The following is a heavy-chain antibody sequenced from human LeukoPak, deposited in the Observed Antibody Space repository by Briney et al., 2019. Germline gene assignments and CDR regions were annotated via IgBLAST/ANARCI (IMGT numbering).Heavy chain of an antibody. D-gene: IGHD2-15*01. J-gene: IGHJ5*02. CDR1: GYTFAGYY. CDR3: ARDQEAYCSGGSCYGENWFDP. V-gene: IGHV1-2*02. CDR2: INPSGGGT. Sequence: ASVKVSCKASGYTFAGYYMHWVRQAPGQGLEWMGWINPSGGGTSYAQKFQGRVTMTRDTSTSTVYMELSSLRSEDTAVYYCARDQEAYCSGGSCYGENWFDPWGQGTLVTVSS.